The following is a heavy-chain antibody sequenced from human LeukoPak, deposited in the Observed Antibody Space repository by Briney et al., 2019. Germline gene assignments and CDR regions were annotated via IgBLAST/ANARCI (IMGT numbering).Heavy chain of an antibody. J-gene: IGHJ4*02. Sequence: GGSLRLSCAAPGFTFSSYAMHWVRQAPGKGLEWVAVISYDGSNKYYADSVKGRFTISRDNSKNTLYLQMNSLRAEDTAVYYCAKDGGPYYDFWSGYYQTRYYFDYWGQGTLVTVSS. CDR1: GFTFSSYA. CDR3: AKDGGPYYDFWSGYYQTRYYFDY. CDR2: ISYDGSNK. V-gene: IGHV3-30-3*01. D-gene: IGHD3-3*01.